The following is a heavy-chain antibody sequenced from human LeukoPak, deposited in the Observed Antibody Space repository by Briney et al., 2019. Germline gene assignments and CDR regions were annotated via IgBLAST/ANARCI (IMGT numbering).Heavy chain of an antibody. CDR3: ARQGTIVAGTLGTTFDY. J-gene: IGHJ4*02. D-gene: IGHD5-12*01. CDR1: GYSFTNYW. Sequence: GESLKISCKASGYSFTNYWIGWVRQMPGKGLEWMGIIYPGDSDTKYNPSFQGQVTISADKSINTAYLQWSSLRASDTAMYYCARQGTIVAGTLGTTFDYWGQGTLLTVSS. V-gene: IGHV5-51*01. CDR2: IYPGDSDT.